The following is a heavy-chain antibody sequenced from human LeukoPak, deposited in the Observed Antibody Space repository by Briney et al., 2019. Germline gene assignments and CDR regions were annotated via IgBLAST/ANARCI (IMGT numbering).Heavy chain of an antibody. V-gene: IGHV3-21*01. Sequence: GGSLRLSCTASGFSFSGYRMNWVRQAPGKGLEWVSSISSRSSYMYYADSIKGRFTISRDNAKNSLFLQMTGLRVEDTAVYYCARGAFDYPGRDYFDYWGQGTQVTVSS. CDR3: ARGAFDYPGRDYFDY. J-gene: IGHJ4*02. D-gene: IGHD3-9*01. CDR2: ISSRSSYM. CDR1: GFSFSGYR.